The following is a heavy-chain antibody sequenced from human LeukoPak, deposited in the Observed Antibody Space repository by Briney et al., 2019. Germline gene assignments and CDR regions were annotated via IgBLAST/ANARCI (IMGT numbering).Heavy chain of an antibody. CDR2: ISGSGGST. Sequence: PGGSLRLSCAASGFSFTTYWMGWVRQAPGKGLEWVSAISGSGGSTYYADSVKGRFTISRDNSKNTLYLQMNSLRAEDTAVYYCAKGPGTGSSCSGGSCYRGYNWFDPWGQGTLVTVSS. CDR1: GFSFTTYW. V-gene: IGHV3-23*01. CDR3: AKGPGTGSSCSGGSCYRGYNWFDP. D-gene: IGHD2-15*01. J-gene: IGHJ5*02.